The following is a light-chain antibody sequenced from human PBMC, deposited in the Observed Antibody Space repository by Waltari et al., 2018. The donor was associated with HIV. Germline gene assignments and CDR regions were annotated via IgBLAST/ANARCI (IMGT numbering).Light chain of an antibody. CDR1: QSVSTK. V-gene: IGKV3-15*01. CDR3: EQYSTWPPWT. Sequence: EIVLTQSPPTLSVFPAEIATLSCRASQSVSTKLAGYGQNAGHSPRLLRYYGSTRATGTPASFSGIGSGTEVTLTSHSRQSEDFELDFCEQYSTWPPWTFGQGTQLEIK. J-gene: IGKJ1*01. CDR2: YGS.